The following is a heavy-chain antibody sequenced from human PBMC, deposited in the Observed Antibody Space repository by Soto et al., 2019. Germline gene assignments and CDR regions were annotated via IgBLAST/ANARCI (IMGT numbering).Heavy chain of an antibody. CDR1: GFTFSNAW. CDR3: ATVSRCSGITCKQAIDY. Sequence: GGSLRLSCAASGFTFSNAWMYWVRQAPGKGLEWVGRIKSKTDGETTDFAAPVKGRFTISRDDSKNTLFLQMNSLKTEDTAVYYCATVSRCSGITCKQAIDYWGQGTLVTVYS. J-gene: IGHJ4*02. CDR2: IKSKTDGETT. D-gene: IGHD2-15*01. V-gene: IGHV3-15*01.